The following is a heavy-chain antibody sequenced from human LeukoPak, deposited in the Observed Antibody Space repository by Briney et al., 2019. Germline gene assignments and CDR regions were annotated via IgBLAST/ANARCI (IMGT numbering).Heavy chain of an antibody. Sequence: PSETLSLTCTVSGGSISSYYWSWLRQPPGKGLEWIGYIYYSGSTNYNPSLKSRVTISVDTSKNQFSLKLSSVTAADTAVYYCARASRGDYYYYYMDVWGKGTTVTVSS. CDR1: GGSISSYY. CDR2: IYYSGST. V-gene: IGHV4-59*01. CDR3: ARASRGDYYYYYMDV. J-gene: IGHJ6*03.